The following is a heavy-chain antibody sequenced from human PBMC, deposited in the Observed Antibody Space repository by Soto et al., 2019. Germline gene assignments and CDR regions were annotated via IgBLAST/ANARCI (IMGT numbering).Heavy chain of an antibody. J-gene: IGHJ6*02. V-gene: IGHV3-23*01. CDR2: ISGSGGST. Sequence: GGSLRLSCAASGFTFSSYAMSWVRQAPGKGLEWVSAISGSGGSTYYADSVKGRFTISRDNFKNTLYLKMNSLRAEDTAVYYCAKDLEDIVVVPAAMWYYGMDVWGQGTTVTVSS. D-gene: IGHD2-2*01. CDR1: GFTFSSYA. CDR3: AKDLEDIVVVPAAMWYYGMDV.